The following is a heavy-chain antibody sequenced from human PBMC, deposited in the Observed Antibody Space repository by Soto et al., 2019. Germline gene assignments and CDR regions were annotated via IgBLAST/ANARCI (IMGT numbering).Heavy chain of an antibody. D-gene: IGHD2-2*01. CDR3: ARDCSSTSCYAYP. J-gene: IGHJ5*02. CDR1: GGTFSSYT. Sequence: QVQLVQSGAEVKKPGSSVKVSCKASGGTFSSYTISWVRQAPGQGIEWMGRIIPILGRANYAQKFQGRVTLTADKSTSTAYMELSSLRSEDTALYYCARDCSSTSCYAYPWGQGTLVTVSS. CDR2: IIPILGRA. V-gene: IGHV1-69*08.